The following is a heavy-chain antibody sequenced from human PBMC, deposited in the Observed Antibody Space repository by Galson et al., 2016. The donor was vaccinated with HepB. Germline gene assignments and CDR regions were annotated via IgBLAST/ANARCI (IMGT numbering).Heavy chain of an antibody. J-gene: IGHJ4*02. CDR3: ARKSDTYRYDGDF. D-gene: IGHD3-16*02. CDR1: GFTVSNNY. V-gene: IGHV3-53*01. Sequence: SLRLSCAVSGFTVSNNYMTWVRQAPGKGPEWVALIYSIGTTAYADSVKGRFTISRDNSRNTLNLEMKSLRADDTAVYYCARKSDTYRYDGDFWGQGTLVRLL. CDR2: IYSIGTT.